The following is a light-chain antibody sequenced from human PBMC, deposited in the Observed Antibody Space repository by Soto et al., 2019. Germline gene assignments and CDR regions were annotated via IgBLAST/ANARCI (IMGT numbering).Light chain of an antibody. CDR2: DAS. V-gene: IGKV3-11*01. CDR3: QQRSNWPPST. Sequence: IVLTQSPVTLSLSSGERATLSCRASQSASSYLAWYQQKPGQAPRLLIYDASNRATGIPARFSGSGSGTDFTLTISSLEPGDFAAYYCQQRSNWPPSTFGQGTRLEIK. J-gene: IGKJ5*01. CDR1: QSASSY.